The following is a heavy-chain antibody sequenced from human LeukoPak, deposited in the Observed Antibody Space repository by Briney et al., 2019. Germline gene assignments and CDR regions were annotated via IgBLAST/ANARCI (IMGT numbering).Heavy chain of an antibody. D-gene: IGHD6-6*01. V-gene: IGHV3-9*01. Sequence: PGRSLRLSCAASGFTFDEYAMHWVRQPPGKGLEWVSGISWNSYDIGYADSVKGRFTISRDNSKSTLYLQMNSLRAEDTAVYFCARTVSSSWGFFDSWGQGTLVTVSS. J-gene: IGHJ4*02. CDR1: GFTFDEYA. CDR3: ARTVSSSWGFFDS. CDR2: ISWNSYDI.